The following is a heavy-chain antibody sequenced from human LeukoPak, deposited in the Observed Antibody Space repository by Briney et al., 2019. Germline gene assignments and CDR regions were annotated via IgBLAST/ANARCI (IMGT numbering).Heavy chain of an antibody. Sequence: SQTLSLTCAISGDSVSSKSAAWNWIRQSPSRGLEWLGRTYYRSKWHNDYVPSVESRITISADTSKNRFSLQLNSVTPEDTAVYYCARDYSGWQTRGGRETLVTVPS. V-gene: IGHV6-1*01. D-gene: IGHD6-19*01. J-gene: IGHJ4*02. CDR1: GDSVSSKSAA. CDR2: TYYRSKWHN. CDR3: ARDYSGWQTR.